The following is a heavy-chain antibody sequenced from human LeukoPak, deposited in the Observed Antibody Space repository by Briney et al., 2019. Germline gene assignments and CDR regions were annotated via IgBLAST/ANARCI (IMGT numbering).Heavy chain of an antibody. D-gene: IGHD5-12*01. CDR2: ISSSSTFI. J-gene: IGHJ4*02. V-gene: IGHV3-21*01. CDR1: GFTFSSYS. CDR3: VRDSGYTGNFEF. Sequence: GGSLRLSCAASGFTFSSYSINWVRQAPGKGLEWVSSISSSSTFISHADSVKGRFTISRDNAKNSVFLQMNSLRAEDTAVYYCVRDSGYTGNFEFWGQGTLVTVSS.